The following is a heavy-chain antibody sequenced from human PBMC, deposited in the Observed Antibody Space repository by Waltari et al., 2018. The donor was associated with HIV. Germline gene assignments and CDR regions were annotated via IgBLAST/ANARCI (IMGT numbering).Heavy chain of an antibody. J-gene: IGHJ4*02. CDR3: AWIAAADPNFDY. CDR1: GGSISSSSYY. CDR2: IYYSGST. Sequence: QLQLQESGPGLVKPSETLSLTCTVSGGSISSSSYYWGWIRQPPGKGLEWIGSIYYSGSTYYNPSLKSRVTISVDTSKNQFSLKLSSVTAADTAVYYCAWIAAADPNFDYWGRGTLVTVSS. V-gene: IGHV4-39*01. D-gene: IGHD6-13*01.